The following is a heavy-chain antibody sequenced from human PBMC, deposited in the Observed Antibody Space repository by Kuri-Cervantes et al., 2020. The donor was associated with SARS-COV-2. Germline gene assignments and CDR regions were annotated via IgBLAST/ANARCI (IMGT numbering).Heavy chain of an antibody. CDR1: GFNFGTTD. CDR2: ISSDGKNK. V-gene: IGHV3-30*18. D-gene: IGHD2-21*01. CDR3: AKDRAGVHDF. J-gene: IGHJ4*02. Sequence: GESLKISCVASGFNFGTTDMHWVRQAPGKGLEWVTFISSDGKNKKCMASGKGRFTTSRDNSQNTLHLQMKSLRDEDTAIYYCAKDRAGVHDFWGQGTLVTVSS.